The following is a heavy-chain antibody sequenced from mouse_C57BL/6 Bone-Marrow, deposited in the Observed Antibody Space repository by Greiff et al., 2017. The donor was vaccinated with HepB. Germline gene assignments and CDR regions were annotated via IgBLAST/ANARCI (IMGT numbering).Heavy chain of an antibody. D-gene: IGHD2-3*01. J-gene: IGHJ2*01. CDR1: GYTFTDYN. CDR3: AREGSMMPRGYFDY. Sequence: EVQLQQSGPELVKPGASVKIPCKASGYTFTDYNMDWVKQSHGKSLEWIGDINPNNGGTIYNQKFKGKATLTVDKSSSTAYMELRSLTSEDTAVYYCAREGSMMPRGYFDYWGQGTTLTVSS. V-gene: IGHV1-18*01. CDR2: INPNNGGT.